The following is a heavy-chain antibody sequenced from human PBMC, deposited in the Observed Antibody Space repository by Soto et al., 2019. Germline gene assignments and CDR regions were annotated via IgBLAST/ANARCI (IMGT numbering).Heavy chain of an antibody. CDR1: GFTFSSYN. J-gene: IGHJ4*02. Sequence: EVQLVESGGGLVQPGGSLRLSCAASGFTFSSYNMNWVRQSPGKGLEWVSYVSSSSSAIYYADSVKGRFTISRDTAENSLYLQMNSLRDEATAVYYCARALSNWVRLDYWGQGTLVTVSS. CDR2: VSSSSSAI. V-gene: IGHV3-48*02. D-gene: IGHD6-13*01. CDR3: ARALSNWVRLDY.